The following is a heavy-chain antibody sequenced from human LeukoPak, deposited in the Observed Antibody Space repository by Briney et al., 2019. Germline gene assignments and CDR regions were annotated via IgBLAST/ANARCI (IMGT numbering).Heavy chain of an antibody. D-gene: IGHD2-21*02. Sequence: GASVKVSCKASGYTFTSYYMHWVRQAPGQGLEWMGIINPSGGSTSYAQKFQGRVTMTRDTSTSTVYMELSSLRSEDTAVYYCASELAYCGGDCARGDYWGQGTLVTVSS. V-gene: IGHV1-46*01. CDR1: GYTFTSYY. CDR3: ASELAYCGGDCARGDY. CDR2: INPSGGST. J-gene: IGHJ4*02.